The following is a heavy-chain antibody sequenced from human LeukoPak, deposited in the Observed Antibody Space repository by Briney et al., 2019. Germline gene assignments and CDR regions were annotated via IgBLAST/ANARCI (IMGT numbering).Heavy chain of an antibody. J-gene: IGHJ4*02. CDR1: GGSISSSSYY. CDR2: IYYSGNT. Sequence: PSETLSLACIVSGGSISSSSYYWGWIRQPPGKGLEWIGSIYYSGNTYYNPSLKSRVTISVDTSTNQFFLRLSYVTAADTAVYYCARRRSRYYFDYWGQGALVTVSS. V-gene: IGHV4-39*01. D-gene: IGHD6-6*01. CDR3: ARRRSRYYFDY.